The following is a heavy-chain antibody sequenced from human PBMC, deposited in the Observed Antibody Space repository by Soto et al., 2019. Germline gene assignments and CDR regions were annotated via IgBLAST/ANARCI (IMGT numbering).Heavy chain of an antibody. J-gene: IGHJ6*03. CDR3: ARDQGYCSSTSCTVEDYYYYYYMDV. CDR1: GFTFSSYG. CDR2: IWDDGSNK. Sequence: QVQLVESGGGVVQPGRSLRLSCAASGFTFSSYGMHWVRQAPGKGLEWVAVIWDDGSNKYYADSVKGRFTIPRDNSKNTLYLQMNRLRADDTAVYYCARDQGYCSSTSCTVEDYYYYYYMDVWGKGTTVTVSS. V-gene: IGHV3-33*01. D-gene: IGHD2-2*01.